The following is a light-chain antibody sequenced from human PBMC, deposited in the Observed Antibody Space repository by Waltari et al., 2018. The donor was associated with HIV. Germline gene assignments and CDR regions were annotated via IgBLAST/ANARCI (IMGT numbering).Light chain of an antibody. J-gene: IGLJ2*01. CDR3: AAWTDSRYVV. CDR2: RNN. V-gene: IGLV1-47*01. CDR1: SPNIGSNF. Sequence: QSVLTQPPSASGAPGQRVTISCSGSSPNIGSNFVYWYQQLPGTAPKLLIYRNNQRPSGVPDRFSGSKSGTSASLAISGLRSEDEADYYCAAWTDSRYVVFGGGTKLTVL.